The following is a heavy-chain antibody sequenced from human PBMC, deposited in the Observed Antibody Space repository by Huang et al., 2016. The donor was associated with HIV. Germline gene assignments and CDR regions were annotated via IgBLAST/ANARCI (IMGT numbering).Heavy chain of an antibody. Sequence: EVQLVESGGGLVKPGGSLRLSCAASGFTFSSFSMNWVRQTPETGLEWVAYISSNSGYIFYADSVKGRFTISRDNANSSVFLQMNSLRVEDTAMYYCARTPSITSGWLSWGQGTVVSVSS. J-gene: IGHJ5*02. CDR1: GFTFSSFS. V-gene: IGHV3-21*04. D-gene: IGHD6-19*01. CDR2: ISSNSGYI. CDR3: ARTPSITSGWLS.